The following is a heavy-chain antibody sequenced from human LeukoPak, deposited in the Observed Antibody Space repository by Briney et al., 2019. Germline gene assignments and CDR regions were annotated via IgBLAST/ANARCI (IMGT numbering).Heavy chain of an antibody. CDR1: GFTFSDYY. Sequence: GWSLRLSCAASGFTFSDYYMSWIRQAPGKGLEWVSYISSSGSTIYYADSVKGRFTISRDNAKNSLYLQMNSLRAEDTAVYYCARDRMATISDYWGQGTLVTVSS. V-gene: IGHV3-11*01. J-gene: IGHJ4*02. CDR3: ARDRMATISDY. CDR2: ISSSGSTI. D-gene: IGHD5-24*01.